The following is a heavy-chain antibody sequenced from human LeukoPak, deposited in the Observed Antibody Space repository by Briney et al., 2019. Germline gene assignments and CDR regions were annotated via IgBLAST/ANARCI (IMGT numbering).Heavy chain of an antibody. CDR1: GLSVSDYY. V-gene: IGHV3-53*01. CDR3: ARRVTDSSGWLFDY. D-gene: IGHD6-25*01. Sequence: GGSLRLSCAASGLSVSDYYMSWVHQAPGKDLEWVSVLYSDGSTYFADPVKGRFTTSRDNSKNTVYLQMNSLRAEDTAVYYCARRVTDSSGWLFDYWGQGALVTVSS. J-gene: IGHJ4*02. CDR2: LYSDGST.